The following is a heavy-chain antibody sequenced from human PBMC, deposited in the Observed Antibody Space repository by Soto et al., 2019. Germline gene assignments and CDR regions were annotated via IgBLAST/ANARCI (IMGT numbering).Heavy chain of an antibody. CDR2: INPNSGGT. V-gene: IGHV1-2*04. CDR3: ARVGGGLASLGYYGMDV. J-gene: IGHJ6*02. Sequence: ASVKVSCKASGYTFIGYYIHWVRQAPGQGLEWMGWINPNSGGTNYAQRFQGWVTMTRDRSISTAYMELSRLKYDDTAVYYCARVGGGLASLGYYGMDVWGQGTTVTVSS. D-gene: IGHD3-10*01. CDR1: GYTFIGYY.